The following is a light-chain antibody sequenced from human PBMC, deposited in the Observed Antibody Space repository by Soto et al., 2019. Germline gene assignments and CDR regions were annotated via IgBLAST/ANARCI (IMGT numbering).Light chain of an antibody. Sequence: EVVLTQSPDTLSLPPGERATLSCRASQSISSYLAWYQRKPGQAPRLLIYDASSRATGIPARFSGSGSGTDFTLTISSLEPEDFAVYYWQQLTYWTAQLTFGHGTKV. J-gene: IGKJ1*01. CDR2: DAS. V-gene: IGKV3-11*01. CDR3: QQLTYWTAQLT. CDR1: QSISSY.